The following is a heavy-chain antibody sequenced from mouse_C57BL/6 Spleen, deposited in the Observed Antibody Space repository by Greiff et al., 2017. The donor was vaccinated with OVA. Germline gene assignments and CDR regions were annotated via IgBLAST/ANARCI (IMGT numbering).Heavy chain of an antibody. D-gene: IGHD1-1*01. Sequence: VKLQQSGAELVKPGASVKISCKASGYAFSSYWMNWVKQRPGKGLEWIGQIYPGDGDTNYNGKFKGKATLTADKSSSTAYMQLSSLTSEDSAVYFCARSNYYGSSYFDYWGQGTTLTVSS. J-gene: IGHJ2*01. CDR2: IYPGDGDT. CDR1: GYAFSSYW. V-gene: IGHV1-80*01. CDR3: ARSNYYGSSYFDY.